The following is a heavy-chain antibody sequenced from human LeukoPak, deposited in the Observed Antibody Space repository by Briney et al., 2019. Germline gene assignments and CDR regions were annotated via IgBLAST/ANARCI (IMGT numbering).Heavy chain of an antibody. CDR1: GYTFTGYY. Sequence: GASVKVSCKASGYTFTGYYMHWVRRAPGQGLEWMGWINPNSGGTNYAQKFQGRVTMTRDTSISTAYMELSRLRSDDTAVYYCARDRRDYYDSSGYIFPPTAPDYWGQGTLVTVSS. J-gene: IGHJ4*02. V-gene: IGHV1-2*02. CDR3: ARDRRDYYDSSGYIFPPTAPDY. CDR2: INPNSGGT. D-gene: IGHD3-22*01.